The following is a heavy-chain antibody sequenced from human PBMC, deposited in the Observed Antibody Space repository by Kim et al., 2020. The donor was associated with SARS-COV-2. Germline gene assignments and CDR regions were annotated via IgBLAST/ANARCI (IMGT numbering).Heavy chain of an antibody. Sequence: ASVKVSCKASGYTFTSYYMHWVRQAPGQGLEWMGIINPSGGSTSYAQKFQGRVTMTRDTSTSTVYMELSSLRSEDTAVYYCARDGKYYDILTGYYYIDYWGQGTLVTVAS. D-gene: IGHD3-9*01. CDR2: INPSGGST. J-gene: IGHJ4*02. CDR3: ARDGKYYDILTGYYYIDY. CDR1: GYTFTSYY. V-gene: IGHV1-46*01.